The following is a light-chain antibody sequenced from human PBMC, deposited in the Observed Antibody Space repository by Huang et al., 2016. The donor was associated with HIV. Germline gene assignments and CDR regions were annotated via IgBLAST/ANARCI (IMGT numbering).Light chain of an antibody. CDR3: QQRSNWPPFT. J-gene: IGKJ3*01. CDR2: DAA. CDR1: QKINTY. Sequence: EILLTQSPATLSLSPGERATLSCKASQKINTYLAWYQQKPGQPPRLRIYDAATRAHDTPASVRGSGAGTDFTLPITNLVPEDVAVYFCQQRSNWPPFTFGPGTKVDRK. V-gene: IGKV3-11*01.